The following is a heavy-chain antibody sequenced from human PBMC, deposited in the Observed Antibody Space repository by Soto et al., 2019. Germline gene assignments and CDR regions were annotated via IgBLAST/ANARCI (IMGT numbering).Heavy chain of an antibody. D-gene: IGHD6-13*01. J-gene: IGHJ6*02. CDR2: ISAYNGNT. CDR3: ARVCRQHLTGDYYGMDV. CDR1: GYTFTSYG. Sequence: QVQLVQSGAEVKKPGASVKVSCKASGYTFTSYGISWVRQAPGQGLEWMGWISAYNGNTNYAQKLQGRVTMTTDTSTSTAYMELRSLRSDDTAVYYCARVCRQHLTGDYYGMDVWGQGTTVTVSS. V-gene: IGHV1-18*01.